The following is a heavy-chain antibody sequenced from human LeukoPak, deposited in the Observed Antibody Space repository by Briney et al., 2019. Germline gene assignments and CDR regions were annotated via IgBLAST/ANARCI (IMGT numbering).Heavy chain of an antibody. CDR1: EFTFSTYG. V-gene: IGHV3-30*02. CDR3: AKAALGRGFSSTTSCFLDS. Sequence: GGSLRLSCAASEFTFSTYGMHWVRRAPGKGLEWVAFIRNDGSNKYHGDSVKGRFTISRDNSKNTLYLQMNSLRVEDTAVYYCAKAALGRGFSSTTSCFLDSWGQGTLVTVSS. J-gene: IGHJ4*02. D-gene: IGHD2-2*01. CDR2: IRNDGSNK.